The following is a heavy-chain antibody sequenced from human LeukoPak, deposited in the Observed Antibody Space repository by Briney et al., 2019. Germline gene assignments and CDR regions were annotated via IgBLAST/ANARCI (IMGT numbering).Heavy chain of an antibody. Sequence: PGGSLRLSCAASGFAFSSYEMNWVRQAPGKGLEWVSYISSSGSTIYYADSVKGRFTISRDNAKNSLYLQMNSLRAEDTAVYYCARFHSSSWYAYYYYYYMDVWGKGTTVTISS. CDR2: ISSSGSTI. D-gene: IGHD6-13*01. CDR3: ARFHSSSWYAYYYYYYMDV. CDR1: GFAFSSYE. J-gene: IGHJ6*03. V-gene: IGHV3-48*03.